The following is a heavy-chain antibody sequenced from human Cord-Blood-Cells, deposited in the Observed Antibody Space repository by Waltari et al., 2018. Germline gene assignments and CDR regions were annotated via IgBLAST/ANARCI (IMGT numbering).Heavy chain of an antibody. Sequence: QVQLVESGGGVVQHGRSLRLSCAASGLPFSSYGMHWVRQAPGKGLEWVAVIWYDGSNKYYADSVKGRFTISRDNSKNTLYLQMNSLRAEDTAVYYCARDRLAAADYWGQGTLVTVSS. CDR3: ARDRLAAADY. CDR2: IWYDGSNK. CDR1: GLPFSSYG. V-gene: IGHV3-33*01. J-gene: IGHJ4*02. D-gene: IGHD6-13*01.